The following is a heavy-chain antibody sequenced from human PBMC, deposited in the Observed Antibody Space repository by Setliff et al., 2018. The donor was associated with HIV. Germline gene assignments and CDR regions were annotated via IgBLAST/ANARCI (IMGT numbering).Heavy chain of an antibody. D-gene: IGHD2-15*01. V-gene: IGHV4-59*08. Sequence: SETLSLTCTVSGDSISSYYWNWIRQPPGKALEWIGYIYYGSTHYNPSFEGRVTISVDTSKNRFSLKLRSVTAADTAMYYCARRRCSAASCPDNSWNWLDPWGQGTLVTVSS. CDR3: ARRRCSAASCPDNSWNWLDP. J-gene: IGHJ5*02. CDR2: IYYGST. CDR1: GDSISSYY.